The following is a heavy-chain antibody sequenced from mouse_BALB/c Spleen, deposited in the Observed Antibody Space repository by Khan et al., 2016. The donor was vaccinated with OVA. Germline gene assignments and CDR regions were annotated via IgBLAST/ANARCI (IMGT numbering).Heavy chain of an antibody. J-gene: IGHJ4*01. CDR3: TRGTTAPYVMDY. D-gene: IGHD1-2*01. V-gene: IGHV1S22*01. CDR1: GYTFSTYW. Sequence: LQQPGSELVSPGASVKLSCKTSGYTFSTYWMHWVKQRPGQGLKWIGNIYPGSGSPNYDEKSKSKATLTVDKSSTTAYMQLSSLTSEDYAVFYCTRGTTAPYVMDYWGQGTSVTVSS. CDR2: IYPGSGSP.